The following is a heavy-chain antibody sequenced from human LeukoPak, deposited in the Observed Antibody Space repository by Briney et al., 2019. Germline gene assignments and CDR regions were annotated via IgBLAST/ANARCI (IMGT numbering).Heavy chain of an antibody. V-gene: IGHV4-39*01. J-gene: IGHJ4*02. CDR1: GGSISSSSYY. Sequence: NPSETLSLTCTVSGGSISSSSYYWSWIRQPPGKGLEWIGSIYYSGSTYYNPSLKSRVTVSVDTSKNQFSLKLRSVTASDTAVYYCARHDGIAAPHDYWGQGTLVTVSS. CDR2: IYYSGST. D-gene: IGHD6-13*01. CDR3: ARHDGIAAPHDY.